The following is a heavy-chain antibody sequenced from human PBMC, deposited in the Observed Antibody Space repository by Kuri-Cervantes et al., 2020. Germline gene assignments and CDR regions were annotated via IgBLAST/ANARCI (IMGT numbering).Heavy chain of an antibody. CDR2: IYNSGST. CDR1: GGSISSYY. Sequence: ESLKISCAVSGGSISSYYWSWIRQPPGKGLEWIGYIYNSGSTNYNPSLKSRVTISVDTSKNQFSLKLSPVTAAVTAVYYCARDTRWFGELLFVYWGQGTLVTVSS. V-gene: IGHV4-59*01. D-gene: IGHD3-10*01. J-gene: IGHJ4*02. CDR3: ARDTRWFGELLFVY.